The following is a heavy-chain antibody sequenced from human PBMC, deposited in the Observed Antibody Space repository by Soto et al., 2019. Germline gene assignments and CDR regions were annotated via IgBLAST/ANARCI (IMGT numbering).Heavy chain of an antibody. CDR3: ARDSFHDYYDSSGYYHY. J-gene: IGHJ4*02. V-gene: IGHV1-69*10. Sequence: VKVSCKASGGTFSSYTISWVRQAPGQGLEWMGRIIPILGIANYAQKFQGRVTITADKSTSTAYMELSSLRSEDTAVYYCARDSFHDYYDSSGYYHYWGQGTLVTVSS. CDR2: IIPILGIA. CDR1: GGTFSSYT. D-gene: IGHD3-22*01.